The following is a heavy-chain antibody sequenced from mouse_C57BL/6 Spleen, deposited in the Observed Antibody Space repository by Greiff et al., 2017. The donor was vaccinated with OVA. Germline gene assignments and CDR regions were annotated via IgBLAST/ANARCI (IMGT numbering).Heavy chain of an antibody. V-gene: IGHV1-59*01. CDR2: IDPSDSYT. Sequence: VQLQQPGAELVRPGTSVKLSCKASGYTFTSYWMHWVKQRPGQGLEWIGVIDPSDSYTNYNQKFKGKATLTVDTSSSTAYMQLSSLTSEDSAVYYCARRYDYDSYYFDYWGQGTTLTVSS. CDR1: GYTFTSYW. D-gene: IGHD2-4*01. J-gene: IGHJ2*01. CDR3: ARRYDYDSYYFDY.